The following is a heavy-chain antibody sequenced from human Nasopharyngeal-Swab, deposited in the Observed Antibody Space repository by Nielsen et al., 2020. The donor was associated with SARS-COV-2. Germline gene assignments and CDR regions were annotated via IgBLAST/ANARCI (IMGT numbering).Heavy chain of an antibody. V-gene: IGHV4-39*07. J-gene: IGHJ4*02. CDR1: GGSISSSSYY. CDR3: ARGANYYDSSGYYYYFDY. Sequence: GSLRLSCTVSGGSISSSSYYWGWIRQPPGKGLEWIGSIYYSGSTNYNPSLKSRVTISVDTSKNQFSLKLSSVTAADTAVYYCARGANYYDSSGYYYYFDYWGQGTLVTVSS. D-gene: IGHD3-22*01. CDR2: IYYSGST.